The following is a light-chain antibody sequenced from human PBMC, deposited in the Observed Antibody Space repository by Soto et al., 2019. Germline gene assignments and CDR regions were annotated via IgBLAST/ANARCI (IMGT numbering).Light chain of an antibody. CDR1: SSNIGAGYD. CDR3: QSYDRTLSARYV. Sequence: QSVLTQPPSVSGAPGQRVTISCTGSSSNIGAGYDVHWYQQRPGTAPKLLIFANNNRPSGVPDRFSGSKSGTSASLAITGLQAEDEGDYYCQSYDRTLSARYVFGTGTKVTVL. V-gene: IGLV1-40*01. CDR2: ANN. J-gene: IGLJ1*01.